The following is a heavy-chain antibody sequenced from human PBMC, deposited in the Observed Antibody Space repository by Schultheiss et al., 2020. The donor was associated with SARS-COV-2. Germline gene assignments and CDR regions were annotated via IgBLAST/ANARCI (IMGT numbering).Heavy chain of an antibody. D-gene: IGHD6-19*01. J-gene: IGHJ4*02. CDR1: GFTFSSYA. V-gene: IGHV3-74*01. CDR3: ASGLYRWLVLRNFDY. CDR2: INSDGSST. Sequence: GGSLRLSCAASGFTFSSYAMSWVRQAPGKGLVWVSRINSDGSSTSYADSVKGRFTISRDNSKNTLYLQMNSLRAEDTAVYYCASGLYRWLVLRNFDYWGQGTLVTVSS.